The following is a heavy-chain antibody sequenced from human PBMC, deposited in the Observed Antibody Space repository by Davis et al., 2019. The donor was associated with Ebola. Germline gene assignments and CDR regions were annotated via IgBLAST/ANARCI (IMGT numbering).Heavy chain of an antibody. CDR2: VHYSGST. V-gene: IGHV4-59*11. J-gene: IGHJ3*02. CDR1: GGSISSHY. CDR3: ARARAVAGNDAFDI. Sequence: PSETLSLTCTVSGGSISSHYWSWIRQPPGKGLEWIGYVHYSGSTKYNPSLKRRVTISLDTSKNQFSLKLSSVTAADTAVYYCARARAVAGNDAFDIWGQGTMVTVSS. D-gene: IGHD6-19*01.